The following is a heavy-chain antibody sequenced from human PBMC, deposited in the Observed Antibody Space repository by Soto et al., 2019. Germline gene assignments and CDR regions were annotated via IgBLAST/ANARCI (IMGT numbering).Heavy chain of an antibody. D-gene: IGHD6-13*01. CDR3: ARTTIAAAGTPFDY. V-gene: IGHV4-38-2*01. J-gene: IGHJ4*02. CDR2: IYHSGST. CDR1: GYSISSGYY. Sequence: PSETLSPTCAVSGYSISSGYYWGWIRQPPGKGLEWIGSIYHSGSTYYNPSLKSRVTISVDTSKNQFSLKLSSVTAADTAVYYCARTTIAAAGTPFDYWGQGTLVTVSS.